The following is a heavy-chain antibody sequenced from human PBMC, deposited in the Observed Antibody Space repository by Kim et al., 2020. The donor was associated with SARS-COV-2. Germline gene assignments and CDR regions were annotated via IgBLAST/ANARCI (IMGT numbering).Heavy chain of an antibody. J-gene: IGHJ4*02. D-gene: IGHD3-22*01. V-gene: IGHV5-51*01. CDR2: IYPGDSDT. Sequence: GESLKISCKGSGYSFTSYWIGWVRQMPGKGLEWMGIIYPGDSDTRYSPSFQGQVTISADKSISTAYLQWSSLKASDTAMYYCARQLLPETNYYDSSGYDPYFDYWGQGTLVTVSS. CDR1: GYSFTSYW. CDR3: ARQLLPETNYYDSSGYDPYFDY.